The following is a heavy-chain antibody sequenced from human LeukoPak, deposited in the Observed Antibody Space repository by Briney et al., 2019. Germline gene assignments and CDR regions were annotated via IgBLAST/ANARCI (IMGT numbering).Heavy chain of an antibody. D-gene: IGHD3-22*01. CDR3: ARAGLYSSGYFDC. CDR1: GFTFSSYS. V-gene: IGHV3-74*01. J-gene: IGHJ4*02. Sequence: GGSLSLSCAASGFTFSSYSMTWLRQAPGKGLVWVSHINSDGSTTHYADSVKGRFTISRDNAKNTLYLQMNSLRAQDTAVYYCARAGLYSSGYFDCWGQGTLVTVSS. CDR2: INSDGSTT.